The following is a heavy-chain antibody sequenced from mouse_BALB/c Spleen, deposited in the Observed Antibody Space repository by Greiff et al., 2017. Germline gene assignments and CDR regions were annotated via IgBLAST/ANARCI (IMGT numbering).Heavy chain of an antibody. CDR1: GFTFSDYG. CDR3: ARDTELNGAMDY. CDR2: ISNLAYSI. V-gene: IGHV5-15*02. Sequence: EVKVVESGGGLVQPGGSRKLSCAASGFTFSDYGMAWVRQAPGKGPEWVAFISNLAYSIYYADTVTGRFTISRENAKNTLYLEMSSLRSEDTAMYYCARDTELNGAMDYWGQGTSVTVSS. J-gene: IGHJ4*01.